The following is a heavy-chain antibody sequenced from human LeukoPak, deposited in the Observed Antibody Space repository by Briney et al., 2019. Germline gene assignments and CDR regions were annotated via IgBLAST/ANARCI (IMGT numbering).Heavy chain of an antibody. D-gene: IGHD3-10*01. Sequence: GGSLRLSCAASGFTFSDYYINWIRQAPGKGLEWISYISSDGSTIYSADSLKGRFTISRDNAKHSLYLQMNSLRAEDTAVYYCVRDSRGAFDIWGQGTMVTVSS. CDR1: GFTFSDYY. CDR2: ISSDGSTI. V-gene: IGHV3-11*01. CDR3: VRDSRGAFDI. J-gene: IGHJ3*02.